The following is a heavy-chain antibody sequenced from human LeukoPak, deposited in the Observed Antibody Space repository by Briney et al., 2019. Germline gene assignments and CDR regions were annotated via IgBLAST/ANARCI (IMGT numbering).Heavy chain of an antibody. CDR2: ISAYNGNT. D-gene: IGHD3-22*01. J-gene: IGHJ5*02. CDR1: GYTFTSYG. CDR3: ARAGGYDSSGSYNWFDP. Sequence: ASVKVSCKASGYTFTSYGISWVRQAPGQGLEWMGWISAYNGNTNYAQKLQGRVTMTTDTSTSTAYMELRSLRSDDTAVYYCARAGGYDSSGSYNWFDPWGQGTLVTVSS. V-gene: IGHV1-18*01.